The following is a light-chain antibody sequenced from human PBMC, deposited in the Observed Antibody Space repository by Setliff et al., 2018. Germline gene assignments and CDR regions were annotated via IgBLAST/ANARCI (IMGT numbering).Light chain of an antibody. J-gene: IGLJ1*01. CDR3: AAWDDSLTGSYV. CDR1: SSNIGGNT. V-gene: IGLV1-44*01. Sequence: QSALTQPPSTSGTPGQRVTISCSGSSSNIGGNTVNRYQQLPGTAPRLLIFSNNDRPSGVSNRFTGSKSGTSASLTISGLQSEDEGDYYCAAWDDSLTGSYVFGTGTKVTVL. CDR2: SNN.